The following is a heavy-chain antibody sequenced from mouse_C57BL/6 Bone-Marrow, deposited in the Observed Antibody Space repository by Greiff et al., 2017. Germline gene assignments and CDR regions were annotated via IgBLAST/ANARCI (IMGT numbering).Heavy chain of an antibody. V-gene: IGHV5-9*01. CDR1: GFTFSSYT. Sequence: EVQLQESGGGLVKPGGSLKLSCAASGFTFSSYTMSWVRQTPEKRLEWVATISGGGGNTYYPDSVKGRFTISRDNAKNTLYLQMSSLRSEDTALYYCARHALYYYGSTYWYFDVWGTGTTVTVSS. D-gene: IGHD1-1*01. CDR3: ARHALYYYGSTYWYFDV. J-gene: IGHJ1*03. CDR2: ISGGGGNT.